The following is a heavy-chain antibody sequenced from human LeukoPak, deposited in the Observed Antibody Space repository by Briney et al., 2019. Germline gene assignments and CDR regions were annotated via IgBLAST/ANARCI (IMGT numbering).Heavy chain of an antibody. CDR2: IDHSGST. Sequence: PSETLSLTCAVYGGSFSGYYWSWIRQPPGKGLEWIGEIDHSGSTNYNPSLKSRVTISVDTSKNQFSLKLSSVTAADTAVYYCARQGVQSDIVVVPAAILVWGQGTLVTVSS. CDR1: GGSFSGYY. D-gene: IGHD2-2*01. V-gene: IGHV4-34*01. J-gene: IGHJ4*02. CDR3: ARQGVQSDIVVVPAAILV.